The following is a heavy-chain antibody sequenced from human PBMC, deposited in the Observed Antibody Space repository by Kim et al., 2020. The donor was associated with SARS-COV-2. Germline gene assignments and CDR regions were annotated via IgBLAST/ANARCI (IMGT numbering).Heavy chain of an antibody. CDR3: ARDYGTYFVAGYYYFDY. Sequence: GGSLRLSCVASGFSFSSYNMNWVRQAPGKGLEWVASITSSSSYIYYADSVRGRFIISRDNAKSSLYLQIHNLIAEDTAIYFCARDYGTYFVAGYYYFDY. D-gene: IGHD3-9*01. V-gene: IGHV3-21*01. J-gene: IGHJ4*01. CDR1: GFSFSSYN. CDR2: ITSSSSYI.